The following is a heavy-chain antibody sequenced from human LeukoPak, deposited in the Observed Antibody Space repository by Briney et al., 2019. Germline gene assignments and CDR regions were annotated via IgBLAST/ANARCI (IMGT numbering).Heavy chain of an antibody. J-gene: IGHJ5*02. CDR1: GYSFTGYY. CDR3: ARGDIVVLPAGIPNNWFDP. CDR2: INPNRGGT. D-gene: IGHD2-2*02. V-gene: IGHV1-2*02. Sequence: ASVKVSCKASGYSFTGYYIHWVRQAPGQGLEWMGWINPNRGGTNYAQKFQGRVTMTRDTSISTAYMELSRLRSDDTAVYYCARGDIVVLPAGIPNNWFDPWGQGTLVTVSS.